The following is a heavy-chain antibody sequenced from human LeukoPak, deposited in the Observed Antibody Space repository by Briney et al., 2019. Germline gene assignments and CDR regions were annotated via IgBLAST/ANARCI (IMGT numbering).Heavy chain of an antibody. Sequence: PGGSLRLSCAASGFRFSSHAMNWVRQAPGKGLEWVSGIYGNAGSTFYADSVRGRFTISRDNSKNTLYLQMDSLRAEDTAIYYCARAARDNHSSGVNYWDQGTLVTVSS. D-gene: IGHD6-6*01. V-gene: IGHV3-23*01. CDR3: ARAARDNHSSGVNY. J-gene: IGHJ4*02. CDR2: IYGNAGST. CDR1: GFRFSSHA.